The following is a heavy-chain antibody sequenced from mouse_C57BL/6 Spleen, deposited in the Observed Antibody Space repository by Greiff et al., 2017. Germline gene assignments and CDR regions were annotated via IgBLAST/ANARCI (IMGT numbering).Heavy chain of an antibody. V-gene: IGHV5-17*01. Sequence: EVKLMESGGGLVKPGGSLKLSCAASGFTFSDYGMHWVRQAPEKGLEWVAYISSGSSTIYYADTVKGRFTISRDNAKNTLFLQMTSLRSEDTAMYYCARPLITTVVAPGVWGTGTTVTVSS. CDR1: GFTFSDYG. CDR2: ISSGSSTI. D-gene: IGHD1-1*01. J-gene: IGHJ1*03. CDR3: ARPLITTVVAPGV.